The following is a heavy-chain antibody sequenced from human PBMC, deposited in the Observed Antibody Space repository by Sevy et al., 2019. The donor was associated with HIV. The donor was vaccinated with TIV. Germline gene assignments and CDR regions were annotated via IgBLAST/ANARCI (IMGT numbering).Heavy chain of an antibody. CDR1: GFTFSNAW. D-gene: IGHD4-4*01. Sequence: GGSLRLSCAASGFTFSNAWMSWVRQAPGKGLEWVGRIKSKTDGGTTDYAAPVKGRFTISRDDSKNTLYLQMNSLKTEDTAVYYCTTDTGYSNYGMDVWGQGTTFTVSS. J-gene: IGHJ6*02. CDR2: IKSKTDGGTT. V-gene: IGHV3-15*01. CDR3: TTDTGYSNYGMDV.